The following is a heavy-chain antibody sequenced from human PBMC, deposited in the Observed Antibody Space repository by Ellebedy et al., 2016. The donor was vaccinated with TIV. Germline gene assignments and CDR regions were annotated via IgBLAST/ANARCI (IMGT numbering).Heavy chain of an antibody. V-gene: IGHV1-69*13. CDR3: AGDRAPIGRNWYFDL. D-gene: IGHD5-24*01. Sequence: AASVKVSCKASGGTFSSYAISWARQAPGQGLEWLGGTIPMFGTANFAQRLQGRVTITADESTRTAYMELSSLRSEDTAVYYCAGDRAPIGRNWYFDLWGRGTLVTVSS. CDR2: TIPMFGTA. J-gene: IGHJ2*01. CDR1: GGTFSSYA.